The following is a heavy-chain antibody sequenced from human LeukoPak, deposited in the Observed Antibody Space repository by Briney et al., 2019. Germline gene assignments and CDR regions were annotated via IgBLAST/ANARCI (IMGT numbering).Heavy chain of an antibody. Sequence: GGSLRLSCAASGFTFSYYWMSWVRQAPGKGLEWVANIKQDGGERYYMDSVKGRFTISRDNAKNSLYLQMNSLRAEDTAVYYSARMGQLLLILPRIFDYWGQGTLVTVSS. CDR2: IKQDGGER. D-gene: IGHD3-16*01. V-gene: IGHV3-7*01. CDR1: GFTFSYYW. CDR3: ARMGQLLLILPRIFDY. J-gene: IGHJ4*02.